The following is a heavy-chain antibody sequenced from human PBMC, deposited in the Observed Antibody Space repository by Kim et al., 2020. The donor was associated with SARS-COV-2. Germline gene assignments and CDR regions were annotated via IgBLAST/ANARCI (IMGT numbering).Heavy chain of an antibody. CDR3: ARGDYYGSGKDGMDV. J-gene: IGHJ6*02. D-gene: IGHD3-10*01. CDR2: ISSSGSHT. V-gene: IGHV3-11*05. CDR1: GLIFSDQY. Sequence: GGSLRLSCAASGLIFSDQYMNWIRQAPGKGLEWVSCISSSGSHTNYAESVKGRFTISRDNAKKSLYLQMNSLRAEDTAVYYCARGDYYGSGKDGMDVWGQGAMVTASS.